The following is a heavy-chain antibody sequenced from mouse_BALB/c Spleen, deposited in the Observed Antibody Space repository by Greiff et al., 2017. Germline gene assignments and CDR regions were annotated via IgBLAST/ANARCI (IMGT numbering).Heavy chain of an antibody. Sequence: EVKVVESGGGLVQPGGSLKLSCAASGFTFSSYGMSWVRQTPDKRLELVATINSNGGSTYYPDSVKGRFTISRDNAKNTLYLQMSSLKSEDTAMYYCARRGYYYGSSHYYFDYWGQGTTLTVSS. V-gene: IGHV5-6-3*01. CDR3: ARRGYYYGSSHYYFDY. CDR1: GFTFSSYG. CDR2: INSNGGST. J-gene: IGHJ2*01. D-gene: IGHD1-1*01.